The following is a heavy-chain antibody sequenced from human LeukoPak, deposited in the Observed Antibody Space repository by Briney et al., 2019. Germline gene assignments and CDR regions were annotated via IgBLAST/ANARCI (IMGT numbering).Heavy chain of an antibody. Sequence: GGSLRLSCAASGFTFNSFAFTWVRQAPGRGLEWVSSINVRGDATFYAESVRGRFTISRDNSKNTLYLQMNSLGAEDTALYYCAKDYRYGSAWGPGTLVVVSS. CDR1: GFTFNSFA. V-gene: IGHV3-23*01. D-gene: IGHD6-19*01. J-gene: IGHJ5*02. CDR2: INVRGDAT. CDR3: AKDYRYGSA.